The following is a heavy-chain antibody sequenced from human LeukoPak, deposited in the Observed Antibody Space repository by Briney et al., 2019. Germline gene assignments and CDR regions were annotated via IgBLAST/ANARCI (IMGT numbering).Heavy chain of an antibody. CDR2: INHSGST. Sequence: PSETLSLTCAVYGGSFSGYYWSWIRQPPGKGLEWIGEINHSGSTNYNPSLKSRVTISVDTSKNQFSLKLSSVTAADTAVYYCARGAVTVKLLYWGQGTLVTVSS. V-gene: IGHV4-34*01. CDR3: ARGAVTVKLLY. CDR1: GGSFSGYY. D-gene: IGHD6-19*01. J-gene: IGHJ4*02.